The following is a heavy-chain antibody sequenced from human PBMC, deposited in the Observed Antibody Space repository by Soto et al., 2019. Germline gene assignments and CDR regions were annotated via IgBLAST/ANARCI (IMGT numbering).Heavy chain of an antibody. Sequence: GGSLRLSCVVSGFAFAKYWMHWVRQAPGKGLVWVARIETDGTTQTYADSVEGRFTISRDNAKNTLYLHMNSLRAEDTAVYYCGRQAALWEKVDFRGHGTPVTVSS. D-gene: IGHD3-10*01. CDR3: GRQAALWEKVDF. J-gene: IGHJ1*01. V-gene: IGHV3-74*01. CDR1: GFAFAKYW. CDR2: IETDGTTQ.